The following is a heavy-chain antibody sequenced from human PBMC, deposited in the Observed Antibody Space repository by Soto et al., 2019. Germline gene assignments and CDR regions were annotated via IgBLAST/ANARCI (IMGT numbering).Heavy chain of an antibody. CDR2: IYHTGTT. J-gene: IGHJ4*02. CDR3: ARSAGWYAVHS. Sequence: QVQLQESGPGLVKPSGTLSLTCAVSGDSVSSNYYWCWVRQPPGKGLEWIGEIYHTGTTNYNPSLKRRVSISVDKSNNQFSLDLSSVTAADTAVYYCARSAGWYAVHSWGPGTLVTVSS. V-gene: IGHV4-4*02. D-gene: IGHD6-19*01. CDR1: GDSVSSNYY.